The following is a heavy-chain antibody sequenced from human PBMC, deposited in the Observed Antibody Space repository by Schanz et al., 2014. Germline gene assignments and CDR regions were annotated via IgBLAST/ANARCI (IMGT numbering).Heavy chain of an antibody. V-gene: IGHV3-21*01. Sequence: DVQLLESGGGLVQPGGSLRLSCAVSGFTVSSNHMSWVRQAPGKGLEWVSSISSSGSYIHYADSVKGRFTISRDNAKNTLYLQMNSLRAEDTAVYYCARDSRPNYDFLTAYYSIDYWGQGTLVTVSS. J-gene: IGHJ4*02. CDR1: GFTVSSNH. D-gene: IGHD3-9*01. CDR3: ARDSRPNYDFLTAYYSIDY. CDR2: ISSSGSYI.